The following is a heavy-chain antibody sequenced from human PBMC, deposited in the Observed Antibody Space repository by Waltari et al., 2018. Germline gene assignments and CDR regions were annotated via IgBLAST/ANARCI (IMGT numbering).Heavy chain of an antibody. J-gene: IGHJ3*02. CDR3: AKDKTGYSSSPDAFDI. Sequence: EVQLLESGGGLVQPGGSLRLSCAASGFTFSSYAMSWVRQARGKGLEWVSAISGSGGSTYYADSVKGRFTISRDNSKNTLYLQMNSLRAEDTAVYYCAKDKTGYSSSPDAFDIWGQGTMVTVSS. V-gene: IGHV3-23*01. D-gene: IGHD6-6*01. CDR2: ISGSGGST. CDR1: GFTFSSYA.